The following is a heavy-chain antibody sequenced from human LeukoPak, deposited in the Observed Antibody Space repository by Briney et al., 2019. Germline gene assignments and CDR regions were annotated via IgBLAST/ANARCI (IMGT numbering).Heavy chain of an antibody. CDR1: GGYFSGYY. J-gene: IGHJ4*02. D-gene: IGHD6-6*01. Sequence: SETLSLTCAVYGGYFSGYYWSWIRQPPGKGLEWIGELYHSGSTNYNPPLKSRVNISVDTSKKQFSLKLISVTAADPAVYYCARGPKMSRAYSSSSRKLDYWGQGTLVTVSS. CDR2: LYHSGST. CDR3: ARGPKMSRAYSSSSRKLDY. V-gene: IGHV4-34*01.